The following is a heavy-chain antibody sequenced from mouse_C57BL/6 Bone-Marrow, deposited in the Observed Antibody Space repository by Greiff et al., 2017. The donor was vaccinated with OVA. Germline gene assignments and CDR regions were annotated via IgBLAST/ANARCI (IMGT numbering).Heavy chain of an antibody. CDR2: ISSGGSYT. CDR3: ASLYYYGTFDY. J-gene: IGHJ2*01. V-gene: IGHV5-6*01. Sequence: VQLKESGGDLVKPGGSLKLSCAASGFTFSSYGMSWVRQTPDKRLEWVATISSGGSYTYYPDSVKGRFTISRDNAKNTLYLQMSSLKSEDTAMYYCASLYYYGTFDYWGQGTTLTVSS. CDR1: GFTFSSYG. D-gene: IGHD1-1*01.